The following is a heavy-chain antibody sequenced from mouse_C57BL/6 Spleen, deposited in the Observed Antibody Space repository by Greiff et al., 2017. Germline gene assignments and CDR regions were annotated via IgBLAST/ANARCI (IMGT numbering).Heavy chain of an antibody. CDR2: IYPGSGNT. CDR3: ARLTGTFYYAMDY. CDR1: GYSFTSYY. Sequence: VMLVESGPELVKPGASVKISCKASGYSFTSYYIHWVKQRPGQGLEWIGWIYPGSGNTKYNEKFKGKATLTADTSSSTAYMQLSSLTSEDSAVYYCARLTGTFYYAMDYWGQGTSVTVSS. D-gene: IGHD4-1*01. J-gene: IGHJ4*01. V-gene: IGHV1-66*01.